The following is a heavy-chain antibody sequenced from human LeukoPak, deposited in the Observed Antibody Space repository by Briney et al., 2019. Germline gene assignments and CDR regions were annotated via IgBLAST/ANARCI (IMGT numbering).Heavy chain of an antibody. V-gene: IGHV5-51*01. J-gene: IGHJ4*02. CDR1: GDSFTSYW. CDR3: ARGHLYDYSSTSYYFDY. CDR2: IDSSDSDT. D-gene: IGHD6-13*01. Sequence: GESLKISCKGSGDSFTSYWIAWVRQMPGKGLEWMGIIDSSDSDTRYSPSFQGQVTISADKSISTAYLQWSSLKASDTAMYYCARGHLYDYSSTSYYFDYWGQGTLVTVSS.